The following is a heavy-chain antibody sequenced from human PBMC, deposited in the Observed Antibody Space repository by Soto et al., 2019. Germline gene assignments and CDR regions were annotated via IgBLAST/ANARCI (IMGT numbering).Heavy chain of an antibody. CDR1: GYTFISYG. Sequence: QVQLVQSGAEVKKPGASVKVSCKASGYTFISYGISWVRQAPGQGLEWMGWISGYNGNTKYAQKLQGRVTMTTDTXXXXXXXXXXXXXXXXXXVYXCXXDXGAQIVDYWGQGTLVTVSS. CDR2: ISGYNGNT. V-gene: IGHV1-18*01. CDR3: XXDXGAQIVDY. D-gene: IGHD1-26*01. J-gene: IGHJ4*02.